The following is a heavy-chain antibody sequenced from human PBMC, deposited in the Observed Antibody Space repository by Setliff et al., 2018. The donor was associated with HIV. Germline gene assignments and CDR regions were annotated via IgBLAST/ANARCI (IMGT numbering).Heavy chain of an antibody. CDR1: GFTFTSYW. Sequence: PGGSLRLSCAASGFTFTSYWMSWVRQAPGKGLEWVANIHKDGSEKYYVGSVRGRFTISRDNTKNLLYLEMNSLRAEDAAVYYCAGSRGYFVQADWGQGTLVTVSS. D-gene: IGHD1-1*01. V-gene: IGHV3-7*01. CDR2: IHKDGSEK. J-gene: IGHJ4*02. CDR3: AGSRGYFVQAD.